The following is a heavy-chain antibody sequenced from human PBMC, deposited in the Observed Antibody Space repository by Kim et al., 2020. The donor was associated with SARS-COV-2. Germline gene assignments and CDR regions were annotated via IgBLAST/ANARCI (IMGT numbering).Heavy chain of an antibody. CDR2: IYSGGST. CDR1: GFTVSSNY. J-gene: IGHJ4*02. Sequence: GGSLRLSCAASGFTVSSNYMSWVRQAPGKGLEWVSFIYSGGSTYYADAVKGRFTISRDNSKNTLYLQMNSLRADDTAVYYCARDVYGDYGTYYFDYLGPG. D-gene: IGHD4-17*01. V-gene: IGHV3-53*01. CDR3: ARDVYGDYGTYYFDY.